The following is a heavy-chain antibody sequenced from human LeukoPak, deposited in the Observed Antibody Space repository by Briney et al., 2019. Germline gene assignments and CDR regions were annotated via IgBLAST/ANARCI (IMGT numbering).Heavy chain of an antibody. V-gene: IGHV3-49*04. Sequence: GGSLRLSCTASGFTFGDYAMSWVRQAPGKGLEWVGVIRSKAYGGTTEYAASVKGRFTISRDDSKSIAYLQMNSLKTEDTAVYYCTRDPITMVRGVSDYWGQGTLVTVSS. J-gene: IGHJ4*02. CDR2: IRSKAYGGTT. CDR1: GFTFGDYA. D-gene: IGHD3-10*01. CDR3: TRDPITMVRGVSDY.